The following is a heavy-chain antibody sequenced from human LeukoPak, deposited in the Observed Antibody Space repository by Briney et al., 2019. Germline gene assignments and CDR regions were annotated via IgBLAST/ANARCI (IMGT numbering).Heavy chain of an antibody. J-gene: IGHJ4*02. CDR3: ASRTVGAPGY. CDR1: EFTFSNYW. Sequence: GGPLRLSCAASEFTFSNYWMHWVRQAPGKRLVWVSRISNDGSNIRYADSVKGRFTISRDNAKNTLYLQMNSLRAEDTAMYYCASRTVGAPGYWGQGTLVTVSS. CDR2: ISNDGSNI. V-gene: IGHV3-74*01. D-gene: IGHD1-26*01.